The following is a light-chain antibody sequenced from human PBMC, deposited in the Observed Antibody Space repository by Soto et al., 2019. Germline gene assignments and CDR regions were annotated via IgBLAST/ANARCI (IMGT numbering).Light chain of an antibody. CDR1: SSDVGGYNY. CDR2: EVF. Sequence: QSALTQPASVSGSPGQSITISWTGTSSDVGGYNYVSWYQQHPGKVPKLMIYEVFRRPSGISDRFSGSKSGNTASLTISGLQAEDEADYYCCSYTTTSTFVFGGGTKVTVL. J-gene: IGLJ2*01. CDR3: CSYTTTSTFV. V-gene: IGLV2-14*03.